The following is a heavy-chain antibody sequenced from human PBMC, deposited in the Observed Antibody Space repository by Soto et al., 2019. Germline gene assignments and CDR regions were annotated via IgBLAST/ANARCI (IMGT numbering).Heavy chain of an antibody. Sequence: ASVKVSCKASGGTFSSYAISWVRQAPGQGLEWMGGIIPIFGTANYAQKFQGRVTITADESTSTAYMELSSLRSEDPAAYYCARGQDYHGMDVWRRGTTVTVSS. CDR1: GGTFSSYA. CDR2: IIPIFGTA. J-gene: IGHJ6*02. V-gene: IGHV1-69*13. CDR3: ARGQDYHGMDV.